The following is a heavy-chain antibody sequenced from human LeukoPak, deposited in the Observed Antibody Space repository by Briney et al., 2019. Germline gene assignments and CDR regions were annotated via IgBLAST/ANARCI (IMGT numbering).Heavy chain of an antibody. V-gene: IGHV3-30*02. CDR1: GFTFSSYG. CDR2: IRYDGSNK. J-gene: IGHJ4*02. Sequence: GGSLRLSCAASGFTFSSYGMHWVRQAPGKGLEWVAFIRYDGSNKYYADSVKGRFTISRDNSKNTLYLQMNSLRAEDTAVYYCAKVRVSTNDIHYFGYWGQGTLVTVSS. D-gene: IGHD2-2*01. CDR3: AKVRVSTNDIHYFGY.